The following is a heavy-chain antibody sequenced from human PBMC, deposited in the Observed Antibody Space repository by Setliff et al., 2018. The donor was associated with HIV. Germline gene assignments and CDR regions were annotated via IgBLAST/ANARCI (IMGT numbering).Heavy chain of an antibody. D-gene: IGHD1-26*01. CDR1: GFTFSTYS. CDR3: AKVMITTTWAFDF. Sequence: PGGSLRLSCAASGFTFSTYSMVWVRQAPGKGLEWVSGIGGAYDGNTYHADSVKGRFTIFRENSKNIVYLQMSNLRAEDTALYYCAKVMITTTWAFDFWGQGTPVTAPQ. V-gene: IGHV3-23*01. J-gene: IGHJ4*02. CDR2: IGGAYDGNT.